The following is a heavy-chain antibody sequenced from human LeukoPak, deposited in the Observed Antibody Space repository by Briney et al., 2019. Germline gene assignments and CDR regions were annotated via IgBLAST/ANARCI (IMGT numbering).Heavy chain of an antibody. CDR2: INPNSGGT. V-gene: IGHV1-2*02. CDR3: ARDSGERGSGSYLIAY. D-gene: IGHD3-10*01. Sequence: AXVKVSCKASGYTFTGYYMHWVRQAPGQGLEWMGWINPNSGGTNYAQKFQGRVTMTRDTSIGTAYMELSRLRSDDTVVYYCARDSGERGSGSYLIAYWGQGTLVTVSS. CDR1: GYTFTGYY. J-gene: IGHJ4*02.